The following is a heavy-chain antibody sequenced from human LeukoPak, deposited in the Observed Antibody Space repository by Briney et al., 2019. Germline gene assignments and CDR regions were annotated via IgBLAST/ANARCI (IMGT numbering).Heavy chain of an antibody. CDR2: FDPEDGET. CDR3: ATDGPRELLPRPFDY. CDR1: GYTLTELS. V-gene: IGHV1-24*01. D-gene: IGHD3-10*01. Sequence: ASVKVSCKVSGYTLTELSMHWVRQAPGKGLEWMGGFDPEDGETIYAQKFRGRVTMTEDTSTDTAYMELSSLRSEDTAVYYCATDGPRELLPRPFDYWGQGTLVTVSS. J-gene: IGHJ4*02.